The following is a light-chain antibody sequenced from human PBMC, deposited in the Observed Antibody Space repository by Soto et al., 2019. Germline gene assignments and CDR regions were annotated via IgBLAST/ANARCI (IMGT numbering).Light chain of an antibody. CDR2: GAS. Sequence: EIVLTQSPGTLSLSPGERATLSCRARRSVSSSYLAWYQQKPGQAPRLLIYGASSRATGIPDRFSGSGSGTDFTLTISRLEPEDFAVYYCQQYGSSRTFGQGTKVEIK. V-gene: IGKV3-20*01. CDR3: QQYGSSRT. CDR1: RSVSSSY. J-gene: IGKJ1*01.